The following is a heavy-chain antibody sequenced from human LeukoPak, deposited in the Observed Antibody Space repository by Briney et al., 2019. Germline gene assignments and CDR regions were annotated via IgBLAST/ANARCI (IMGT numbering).Heavy chain of an antibody. Sequence: ASVKVSCKASGYTFTSYGISWVRQAPGQGLEWMGWISANSGGTNYAQKFQGRVTMTRDTSISTAYMELSRLRSDDTAVYYCARAANSFLEWSNVDYWGQGTLVTVSS. J-gene: IGHJ4*02. V-gene: IGHV1-2*02. CDR3: ARAANSFLEWSNVDY. CDR2: ISANSGGT. CDR1: GYTFTSYG. D-gene: IGHD3-3*01.